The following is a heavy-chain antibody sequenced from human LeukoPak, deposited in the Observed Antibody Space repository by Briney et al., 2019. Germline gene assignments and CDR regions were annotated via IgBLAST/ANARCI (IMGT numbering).Heavy chain of an antibody. Sequence: ASVTVSCMASGYTFTSYGISWVRQAPGQGLEWMGWISAYNGNTNYAQKLQGRVTMTTDTSTSTAYMELRSLRSDDTAVYYCAREPDVVVTAEVYYGMAVWGQGTTVTVSS. CDR2: ISAYNGNT. V-gene: IGHV1-18*01. CDR3: AREPDVVVTAEVYYGMAV. J-gene: IGHJ6*02. CDR1: GYTFTSYG. D-gene: IGHD2-21*02.